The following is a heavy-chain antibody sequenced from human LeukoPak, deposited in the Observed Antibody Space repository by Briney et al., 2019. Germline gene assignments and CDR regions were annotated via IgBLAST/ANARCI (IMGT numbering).Heavy chain of an antibody. CDR3: AKNKWERSGAFDI. V-gene: IGHV3-23*01. CDR2: MSGSGDSS. J-gene: IGHJ3*02. D-gene: IGHD1-26*01. Sequence: GGSLRLSCAASGFTFSKNAMSWVRQAPGKGPEWVSAMSGSGDSSYYADSVKGRFTISRDISKNTLYLQMNSLGVEDTAVYYCAKNKWERSGAFDIWGQGTMVTISS. CDR1: GFTFSKNA.